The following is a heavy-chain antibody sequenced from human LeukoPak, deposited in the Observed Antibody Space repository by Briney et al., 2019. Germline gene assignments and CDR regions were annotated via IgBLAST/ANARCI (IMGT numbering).Heavy chain of an antibody. Sequence: GGSLRLSCAASGFTFSSYAMSWVRQAPGKGLEWVSGISGSGGRTYYADSVKGRFTISRDNSKNTLYLQMNSLRVEDTAVYYCAKFGDILTGYPYYFDDWGQGTLVTVSS. CDR1: GFTFSSYA. D-gene: IGHD3-9*01. CDR2: ISGSGGRT. CDR3: AKFGDILTGYPYYFDD. J-gene: IGHJ4*02. V-gene: IGHV3-23*01.